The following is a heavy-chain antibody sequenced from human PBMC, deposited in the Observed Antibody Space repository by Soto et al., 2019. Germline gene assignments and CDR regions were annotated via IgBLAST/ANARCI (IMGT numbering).Heavy chain of an antibody. Sequence: PLETLSLRCAVSRESGSSGDLWSWVRQPPGPRLERIGEIFGXGSAHYNSSLKRRVTIWIDKPKNHFSLKLTSVTAADTAVYYCVRSPRMSGYGGGAFYDGGRGTMVTVSS. V-gene: IGHV4-4*02. CDR3: VRSPRMSGYGGGAFYD. J-gene: IGHJ3*01. D-gene: IGHD5-12*01. CDR2: IFGXGSA. CDR1: RESGSSGDL.